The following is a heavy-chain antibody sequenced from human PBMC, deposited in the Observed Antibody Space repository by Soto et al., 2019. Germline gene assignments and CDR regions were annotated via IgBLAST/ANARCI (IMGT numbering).Heavy chain of an antibody. CDR1: GFTFSIYG. Sequence: PGGSLRLSCAASGFTFSIYGMHWVRQAPGKGLEWVALVWYDGSSKYYADSVKGRFTISRDNSKNTLYLQMDSLRAEDTAVYYCARGYCSSHTCSNYYYGLDVWGQGTTVTVSS. CDR2: VWYDGSSK. J-gene: IGHJ6*02. V-gene: IGHV3-33*01. CDR3: ARGYCSSHTCSNYYYGLDV. D-gene: IGHD2-2*01.